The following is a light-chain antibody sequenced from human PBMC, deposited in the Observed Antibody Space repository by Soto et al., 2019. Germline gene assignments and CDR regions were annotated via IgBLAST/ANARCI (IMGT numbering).Light chain of an antibody. Sequence: DIQLTQSPSFLSASVGDRVTITCRASQGISSSLAWYQQRPGQAPRLLIYAASTLQSGVPSRFSGSGSGTDFTLTISSLQPEDFATYYCQQLNSYPLAFGQGTKLEIK. CDR2: AAS. V-gene: IGKV1-9*01. CDR3: QQLNSYPLA. J-gene: IGKJ2*01. CDR1: QGISSS.